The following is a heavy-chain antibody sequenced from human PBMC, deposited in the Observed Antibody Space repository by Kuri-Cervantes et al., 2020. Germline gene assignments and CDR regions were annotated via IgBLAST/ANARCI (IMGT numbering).Heavy chain of an antibody. CDR3: ARDRNHLTKTGTTIHDY. CDR1: GFTFTSSA. J-gene: IGHJ4*02. D-gene: IGHD1-7*01. V-gene: IGHV1-58*01. CDR2: IVVGSGNT. Sequence: SVKVSCKASGFTFTSSAVQWVRQARGQRLEWIGWIVVGSGNTNYAQKFQERVTITRDMSTSTAYMELSSLRSEDTAVYYCARDRNHLTKTGTTIHDYWGQGTLVTVSS.